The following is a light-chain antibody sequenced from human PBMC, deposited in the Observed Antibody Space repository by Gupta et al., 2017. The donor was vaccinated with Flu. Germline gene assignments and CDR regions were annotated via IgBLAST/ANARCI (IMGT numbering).Light chain of an antibody. J-gene: IGKJ1*01. Sequence: DIQVTQSPSTLSASVGDTVTITCVSSQTVYNWLAWYQLKEGKAPQLLIYKTSTLQNGVPSRFSGSGFGTEFTLTISGRQQDDVAPYYCQQYESYSSWTFGQGTKVEI. CDR2: KTS. CDR3: QQYESYSSWT. V-gene: IGKV1-5*03. CDR1: QTVYNW.